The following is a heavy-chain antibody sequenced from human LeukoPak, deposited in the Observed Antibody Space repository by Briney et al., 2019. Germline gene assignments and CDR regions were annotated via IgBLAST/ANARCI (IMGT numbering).Heavy chain of an antibody. CDR2: IRSNTYGGTT. V-gene: IGHV3-49*04. CDR3: IRTSYYYGSGSYLF. J-gene: IGHJ4*02. CDR1: GFTFGDYA. D-gene: IGHD3-10*01. Sequence: GGSLRLSCTASGFTFGDYAMSWVRQAPGTGLEWVGFIRSNTYGGTTEYAASVKGRFTISRDDSKSIAYLQLNSLKTEDTAVYYCIRTSYYYGSGSYLFWGQGTLVTVSS.